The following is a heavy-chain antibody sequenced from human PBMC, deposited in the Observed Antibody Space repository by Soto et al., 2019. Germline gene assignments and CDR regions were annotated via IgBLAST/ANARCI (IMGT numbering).Heavy chain of an antibody. V-gene: IGHV4-31*03. CDR2: IYYSGST. CDR3: ARVPKDSSGYPNGFDY. CDR1: GGSISSGGYY. Sequence: PSETLSHTCTVSGGSISSGGYYWSWIRQHPGKGLEWIGYIYYSGSTYYNPSLKSRVTISVDTSKNQFSLKLSSVTAADTAVYYCARVPKDSSGYPNGFDYWGQGTLVTVSS. J-gene: IGHJ4*02. D-gene: IGHD3-22*01.